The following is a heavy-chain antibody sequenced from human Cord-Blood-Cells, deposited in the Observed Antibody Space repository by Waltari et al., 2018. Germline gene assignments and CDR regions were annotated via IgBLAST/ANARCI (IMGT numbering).Heavy chain of an antibody. CDR1: GDTFSSYD. Sequence: QVQLAQSGAEVKKPGASVKVSCKASGDTFSSYDINWVRRATGQGREWMGWMNPNSGNTGYAQKFQGRVTMTRNTSISTAYMELSSLRSEDTAVYYCARGSEYYGSGSYYNDYWGQGTLVTVSS. D-gene: IGHD3-10*01. CDR2: MNPNSGNT. CDR3: ARGSEYYGSGSYYNDY. J-gene: IGHJ4*02. V-gene: IGHV1-8*01.